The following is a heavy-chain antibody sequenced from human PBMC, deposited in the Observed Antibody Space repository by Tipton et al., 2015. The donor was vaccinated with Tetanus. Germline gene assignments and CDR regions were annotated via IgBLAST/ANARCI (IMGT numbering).Heavy chain of an antibody. Sequence: LRLSCAVSGGSFSDCYWSWIRQPPGKGLEWIGEINHGGSSYYNPSLKSRVIMSVDTSKNQFSLKLNSVTAADTAVYYCARGGLCVGPACAGISPLLDVWGRGTLVTVSS. CDR3: ARGGLCVGPACAGISPLLDV. V-gene: IGHV4-34*01. CDR1: GGSFSDCY. CDR2: INHGGSS. J-gene: IGHJ2*01. D-gene: IGHD2-15*01.